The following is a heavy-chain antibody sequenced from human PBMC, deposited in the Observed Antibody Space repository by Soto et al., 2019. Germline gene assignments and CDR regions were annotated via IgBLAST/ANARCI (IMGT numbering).Heavy chain of an antibody. Sequence: QVQLVESGGGLGKPGGSLRLSCAASGFTFSDYQMSWIRQAPGKGLEWVSYISSSSSYTNYADSVKGRFTISRDNAKNSLYLQMNSLRAEDTAVYYCARDSVYYGDYELNYFDYWGQGTLVTVSS. CDR2: ISSSSSYT. D-gene: IGHD4-17*01. J-gene: IGHJ4*02. CDR1: GFTFSDYQ. V-gene: IGHV3-11*05. CDR3: ARDSVYYGDYELNYFDY.